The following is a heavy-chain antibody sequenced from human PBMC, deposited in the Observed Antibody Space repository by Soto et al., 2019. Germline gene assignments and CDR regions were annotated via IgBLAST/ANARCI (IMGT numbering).Heavy chain of an antibody. Sequence: PGGPLRLSCAASAFPFSSYAMHLVRQSPGKGLAWLAIISSDGSNAYYGDSVKGRFTISRDNSRNTLYLQMNTLRPDDTALYFSATGTPDYSRTWSVYHHIDSWGPGPLTAVSS. CDR2: ISSDGSNA. CDR3: ATGTPDYSRTWSVYHHIDS. V-gene: IGHV3-30-3*01. J-gene: IGHJ5*01. D-gene: IGHD6-13*01. CDR1: AFPFSSYA.